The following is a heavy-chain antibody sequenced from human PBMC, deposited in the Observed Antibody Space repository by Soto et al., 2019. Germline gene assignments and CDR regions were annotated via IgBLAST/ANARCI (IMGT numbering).Heavy chain of an antibody. CDR1: GYPFTSYG. CDR2: ISAYNGNR. CDR3: ARGRIVASIHDAFEI. D-gene: IGHD5-12*01. Sequence: QGHLLQSGDEVKTPGASVRVSCRASGYPFTSYGISWVRQAPGQGLEWVAWISAYNGNRDTAQKFQGRVTMTLDTSTDTAHMELGDLTSAETGVYYCARGRIVASIHDAFEIWCQGTKVTVSS. V-gene: IGHV1-18*01. J-gene: IGHJ3*02.